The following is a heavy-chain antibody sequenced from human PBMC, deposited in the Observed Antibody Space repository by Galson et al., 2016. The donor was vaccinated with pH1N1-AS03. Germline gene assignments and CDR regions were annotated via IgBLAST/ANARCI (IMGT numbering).Heavy chain of an antibody. CDR1: GFIFDNYA. Sequence: SLRLSCAASGFIFDNYAMHWVRQAPGKGLEWVSGISWKSGYIAYADSVKGRFTISRDNAKNSLYLQMNSLRVEDTAVYYCARDLNWDNAWGQGTLVTVSS. CDR2: ISWKSGYI. V-gene: IGHV3-9*01. CDR3: ARDLNWDNA. J-gene: IGHJ5*02.